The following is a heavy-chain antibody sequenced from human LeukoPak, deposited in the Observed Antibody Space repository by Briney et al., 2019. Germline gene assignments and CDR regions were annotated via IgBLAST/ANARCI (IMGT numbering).Heavy chain of an antibody. J-gene: IGHJ6*02. CDR2: INWNSDTK. CDR3: AKDTGGNGAYFYAMDV. D-gene: IGHD4-23*01. Sequence: GGSLRLSCVGSGFAFHNYAMHWVRRPPGKGLEWVSAINWNSDTKAYADSVKGRFTISRDRARNSLYLQMDSLRPEDAALYYCAKDTGGNGAYFYAMDVWGQGTSVTVSS. CDR1: GFAFHNYA. V-gene: IGHV3-9*01.